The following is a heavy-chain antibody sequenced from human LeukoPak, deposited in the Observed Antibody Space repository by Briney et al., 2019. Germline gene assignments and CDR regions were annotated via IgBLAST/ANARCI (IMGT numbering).Heavy chain of an antibody. CDR2: INPNSGT. D-gene: IGHD3-16*01. J-gene: IGHJ4*02. CDR1: GNTFTSDY. V-gene: IGHV1-2*02. CDR3: AREEQHQRGRHFEY. Sequence: ASVKVSCKASGNTFTSDYMNWVRQGPGQGLEWMGWINPNSGTNYAQNFQGRVTMTRDTSISTAYMELSRLRSDDTAVYYCAREEQHQRGRHFEYWGQGTLVTVSS.